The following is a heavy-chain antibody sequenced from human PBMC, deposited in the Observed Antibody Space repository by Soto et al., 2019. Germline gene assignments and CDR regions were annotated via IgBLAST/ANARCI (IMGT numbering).Heavy chain of an antibody. V-gene: IGHV1-69*13. CDR3: ARDMXTFGGVIVGRVHYGMDV. D-gene: IGHD3-16*02. CDR2: IIPIFGTA. Sequence: GASVKVSCKASGGTFSSYAISWVRQAPGQGLEWMGGIIPIFGTANYAQKFQGRVTITADESTSTAYMELSSLRSEDTAVYYCARDMXTFGGVIVGRVHYGMDVWGQETTVTVSS. J-gene: IGHJ6*02. CDR1: GGTFSSYA.